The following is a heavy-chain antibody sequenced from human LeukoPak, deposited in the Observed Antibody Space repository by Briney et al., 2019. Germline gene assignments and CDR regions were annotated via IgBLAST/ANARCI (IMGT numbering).Heavy chain of an antibody. CDR2: IYYSGST. Sequence: SETLSLTCTVSGGSISSHYWSWIRQPPGKGLEWIGYIYYSGSTNYTPSHKSRVTISVDTSKNQFSLKLSSVTAADTAVYYCAREDYGDYVFDYWGQGTLVTVSS. J-gene: IGHJ4*02. CDR1: GGSISSHY. D-gene: IGHD4-17*01. CDR3: AREDYGDYVFDY. V-gene: IGHV4-59*11.